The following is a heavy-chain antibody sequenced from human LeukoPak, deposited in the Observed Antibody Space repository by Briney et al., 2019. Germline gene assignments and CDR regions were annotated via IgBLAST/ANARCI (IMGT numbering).Heavy chain of an antibody. CDR2: INSDGSST. J-gene: IGHJ4*02. V-gene: IGHV3-74*01. CDR3: ARDPTGGYSDY. Sequence: QPGGSLRLPCAASGFTFSSYWMHWVRKAPGKGLVWVSRINSDGSSTNYADSVKGRFTISRDNAKNSLYLQMNSLRAEDTAVYYCARDPTGGYSDYWGQGTLVAVSS. CDR1: GFTFSSYW. D-gene: IGHD3-22*01.